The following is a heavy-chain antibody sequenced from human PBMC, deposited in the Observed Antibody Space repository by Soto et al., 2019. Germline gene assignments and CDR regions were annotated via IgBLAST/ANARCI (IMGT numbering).Heavy chain of an antibody. CDR1: GGSISSGDYY. CDR2: IYYSGST. CDR3: ARTAENNWFDP. V-gene: IGHV4-30-4*01. J-gene: IGHJ5*02. Sequence: SETLSLTCTVSGGSISSGDYYWSWIRQPPGKGLEWIGYIYYSGSTYYNPSLKSRVTISVDTSKNQFSLKLSSVTAADTAVYYCARTAENNWFDPWGQGTLVTVSS. D-gene: IGHD6-19*01.